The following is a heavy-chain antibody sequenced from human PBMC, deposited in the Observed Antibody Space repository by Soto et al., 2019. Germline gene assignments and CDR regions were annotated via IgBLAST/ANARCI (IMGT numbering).Heavy chain of an antibody. CDR3: AHSVAHDVLTGLFYRFDS. V-gene: IGHV2-5*02. D-gene: IGHD3-9*01. CDR1: GFSLSSSGVG. CDR2: ISWDGQK. Sequence: QITLKESGPTLLRPTQTLTLTCTFSGFSLSSSGVGVARIRQPPGKALEWLALISWDGQKRYTPSLKTRLTITRDTSRNQVLLRMPFVDPVDTATYFCAHSVAHDVLTGLFYRFDSWGQGALVTVSS. J-gene: IGHJ4*02.